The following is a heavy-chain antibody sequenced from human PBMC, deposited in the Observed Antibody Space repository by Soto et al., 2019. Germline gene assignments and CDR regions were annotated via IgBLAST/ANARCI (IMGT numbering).Heavy chain of an antibody. J-gene: IGHJ4*02. V-gene: IGHV3-33*08. CDR1: GFTFSNYD. Sequence: VQLLESGGGLVQPGGSLRLACAASGFTFSNYDMSWVRQAPGKGLEWVAVIWYDGSNKYYADSVKGRFTISRDNSKNTLYLQMNSLRAEDTAVYYCARDSHTYYYGSGSYYLSWGQGTLVTVSS. D-gene: IGHD3-10*01. CDR3: ARDSHTYYYGSGSYYLS. CDR2: IWYDGSNK.